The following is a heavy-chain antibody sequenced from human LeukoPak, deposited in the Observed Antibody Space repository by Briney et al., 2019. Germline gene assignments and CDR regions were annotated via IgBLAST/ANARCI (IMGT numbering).Heavy chain of an antibody. CDR2: FSSGGNAE. V-gene: IGHV3-48*03. J-gene: IGHJ4*02. CDR1: GFTFDDYG. D-gene: IGHD2-8*01. CDR3: ARDTVNGPFVISLDY. Sequence: SGGSLRLSCAASGFTFDDYGMSWVRQAPGKGLEWVSHFSSGGNAEYYADSVRGRFSMSRDNAKNSLYLEMNSLRAEDTAVYYCARDTVNGPFVISLDYWGQGALVTVSS.